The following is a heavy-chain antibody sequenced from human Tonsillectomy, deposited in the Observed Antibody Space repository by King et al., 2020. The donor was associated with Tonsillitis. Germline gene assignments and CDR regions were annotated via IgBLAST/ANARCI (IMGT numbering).Heavy chain of an antibody. Sequence: QLVQSGAEVRKPGASVKVSCKASGYTFTAYGLTWVRQAPGQGLEWMGWISGHNANRKYAQNFQGRVTMTTDTSTSTAYLELRSLRSDDTAVYFCARAIPKADYHSFYYWGQGTLVNVSS. CDR2: ISGHNANR. V-gene: IGHV1-18*01. CDR1: GYTFTAYG. CDR3: ARAIPKADYHSFYY. J-gene: IGHJ4*02. D-gene: IGHD4-11*01.